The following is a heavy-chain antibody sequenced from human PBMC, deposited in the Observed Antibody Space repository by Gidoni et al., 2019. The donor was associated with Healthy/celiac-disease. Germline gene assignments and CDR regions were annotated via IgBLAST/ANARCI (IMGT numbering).Heavy chain of an antibody. CDR1: GFTVSSYS. CDR2: SSSSRSYI. J-gene: IGHJ4*02. Sequence: EVQLVESGGGLVKPGGSLRLSCAASGFTVSSYSMNWVRQAPGKGLEWVSSSSSSRSYIYYADSVKCRFTISRDNAKNSLYLQRNSLRAEDTAVYYCARDGVSIEVDYWGQGTLVTVSS. D-gene: IGHD6-6*01. CDR3: ARDGVSIEVDY. V-gene: IGHV3-21*01.